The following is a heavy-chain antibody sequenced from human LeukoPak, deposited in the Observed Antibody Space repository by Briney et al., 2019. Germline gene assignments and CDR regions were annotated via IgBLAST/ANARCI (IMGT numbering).Heavy chain of an antibody. D-gene: IGHD6-13*01. CDR2: IIPIFGTA. V-gene: IGHV1-69*01. CDR1: GGTFSSYA. J-gene: IGHJ4*02. Sequence: GSSVKVSCKASGGTFSSYAISWVRQAPGQGLEWVGGIIPIFGTANYSQKFQGRVTITADESTSTAYIELSSLRSEDTAVYYCARTRRYSSSWYDQYYFDYWGQGTLVTVSS. CDR3: ARTRRYSSSWYDQYYFDY.